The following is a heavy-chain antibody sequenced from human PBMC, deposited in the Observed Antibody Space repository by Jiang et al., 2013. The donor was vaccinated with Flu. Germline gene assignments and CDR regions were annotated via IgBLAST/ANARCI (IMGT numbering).Heavy chain of an antibody. D-gene: IGHD2-21*01. CDR3: ARQDLAYCGGDCYYYFDY. V-gene: IGHV4-39*07. J-gene: IGHJ4*02. CDR1: GGSISSSSYF. CDR2: IYYSGRT. Sequence: GPGLVKPSETLSLTCTVSGGSISSSSYFWGWIRQPPGKGLEWIGSIYYSGRTYYNPSLKSRVTISVDTSKNQFSLKLNSVTAADTAVYFCARQDLAYCGGDCYYYFDYWGQGTLVTVSS.